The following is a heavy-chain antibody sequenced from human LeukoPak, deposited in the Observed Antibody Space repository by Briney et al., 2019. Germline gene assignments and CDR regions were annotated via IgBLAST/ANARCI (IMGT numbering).Heavy chain of an antibody. V-gene: IGHV4-34*01. Sequence: SETLSLTCAVYTGSFSGYYWSWIRQPPGKGLEWIGEIKHSGSTNYNPSLKSRVTISVDTSKNQFSLKLSSVTAADTAVYYCARRVYYGDSTYWSFDLWGRGTLVTVSS. CDR1: TGSFSGYY. J-gene: IGHJ2*01. D-gene: IGHD4-17*01. CDR2: IKHSGST. CDR3: ARRVYYGDSTYWSFDL.